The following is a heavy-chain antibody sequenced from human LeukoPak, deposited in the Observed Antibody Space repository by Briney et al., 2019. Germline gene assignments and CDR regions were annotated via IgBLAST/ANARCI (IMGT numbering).Heavy chain of an antibody. Sequence: GGSLRFSCAASAFTFSSYWMNWVRQAPGKGLEWVANIKEDGSEKHYVDSVKGRFSISRDNAKNLLYLQMNSLRAEDTAVYYCATKDGGYVGYFDYWGQGTLVTVSS. D-gene: IGHD5-12*01. CDR2: IKEDGSEK. CDR1: AFTFSSYW. V-gene: IGHV3-7*01. J-gene: IGHJ4*02. CDR3: ATKDGGYVGYFDY.